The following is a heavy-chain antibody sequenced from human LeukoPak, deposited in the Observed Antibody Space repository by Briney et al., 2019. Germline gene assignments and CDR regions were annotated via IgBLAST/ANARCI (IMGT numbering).Heavy chain of an antibody. CDR2: IYYSGST. D-gene: IGHD4-23*01. V-gene: IGHV4-59*08. J-gene: IGHJ3*02. CDR3: ARRTVVTLGAFDI. CDR1: GGSISSYY. Sequence: PSETLSLTCTVSGGSISSYYWSWIRQPPGKGLEWIGYIYYSGSTNYNPSLKSRVPISVDTSKNQFSLKLSSVTAADTAVYYCARRTVVTLGAFDIWGQGTMVTVSS.